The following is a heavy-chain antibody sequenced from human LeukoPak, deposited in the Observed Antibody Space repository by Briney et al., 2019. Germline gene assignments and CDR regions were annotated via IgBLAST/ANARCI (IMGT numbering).Heavy chain of an antibody. D-gene: IGHD3-16*01. CDR3: ATYTHWVAGDV. CDR2: MNQDGSAK. CDR1: GLTLSNPW. J-gene: IGHJ6*02. Sequence: GGSLNLSGAASGLTLSNPWMSWFRRAPGKGLKWVANMNQDGSAKGYVDSVKGRFTISRDNARNSLYLQMSSLRPEDTAVYYCATYTHWVAGDVWGQGTTVTVSS. V-gene: IGHV3-7*01.